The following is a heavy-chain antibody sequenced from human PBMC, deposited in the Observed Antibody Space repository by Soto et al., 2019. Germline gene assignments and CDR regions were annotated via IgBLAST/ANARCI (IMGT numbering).Heavy chain of an antibody. CDR3: AHASGVTSWPNDAFDV. CDR2: IYWDDDQ. J-gene: IGHJ3*01. Sequence: QITLKESGPTLVKPTQTLTLTCTFSGFSLSTDGVGVGWIRQPPGKALEWLALIYWDDDQRYSPSLTTRLTITKYTSKNPVVLTMTNMDPLDTATYYCAHASGVTSWPNDAFDVWGQVTVVTVSS. V-gene: IGHV2-5*02. CDR1: GFSLSTDGVG. D-gene: IGHD2-2*01.